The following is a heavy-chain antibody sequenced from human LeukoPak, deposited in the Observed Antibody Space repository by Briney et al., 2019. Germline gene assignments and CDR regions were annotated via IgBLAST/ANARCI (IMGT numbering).Heavy chain of an antibody. CDR2: INHSGST. CDR1: GGSFRGYY. D-gene: IGHD3-10*01. CDR3: AREPYGSGSFDY. J-gene: IGHJ4*02. Sequence: IPSETLSLTCAVYGGSFRGYYWSWIRQPPGKGREWIGEINHSGSTNYNPSLKSRVTISVDTSKNQFSLKLSSVTAADTAVYYCAREPYGSGSFDYWGQGTLVTVSS. V-gene: IGHV4-34*01.